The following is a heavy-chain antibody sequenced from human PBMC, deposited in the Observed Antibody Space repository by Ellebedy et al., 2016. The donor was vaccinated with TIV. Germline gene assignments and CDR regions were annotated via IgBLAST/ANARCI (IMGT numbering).Heavy chain of an antibody. CDR2: ISSSSSPI. J-gene: IGHJ3*02. CDR1: GFTFSSSS. Sequence: GESLKISCAASGFTFSSSSMHWVRQAPGKGLEWVSYISSSSSPIYYADSVKGRFTISRDNAKNSLYLQMNSLRAEDTAGYYCARDHGGGIYYYDSGGHYLDAFDIWGQGTMVTVSS. CDR3: ARDHGGGIYYYDSGGHYLDAFDI. V-gene: IGHV3-48*04. D-gene: IGHD3-22*01.